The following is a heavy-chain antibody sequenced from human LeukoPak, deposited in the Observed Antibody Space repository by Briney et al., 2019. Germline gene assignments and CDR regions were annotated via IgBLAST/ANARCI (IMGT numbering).Heavy chain of an antibody. J-gene: IGHJ6*02. V-gene: IGHV1-18*01. CDR2: ISAYNGNT. Sequence: GASVKVSCKASGYTFTSYGISWVRQAPGPGLEWMGWISAYNGNTNYAQKLQGRVTMTTDTSTSTAYMELRSLRSDDTAVYYCAIVVPAADNYYGMDVWGQGTTVTVSS. CDR3: AIVVPAADNYYGMDV. D-gene: IGHD2-2*01. CDR1: GYTFTSYG.